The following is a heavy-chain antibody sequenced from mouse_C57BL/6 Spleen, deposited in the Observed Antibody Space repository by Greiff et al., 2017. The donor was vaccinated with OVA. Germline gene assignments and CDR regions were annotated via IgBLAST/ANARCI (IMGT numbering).Heavy chain of an antibody. J-gene: IGHJ2*01. CDR1: GYTFTSYW. CDR3: ARWGYYGSSYVKGFDY. V-gene: IGHV1-55*01. CDR2: IYPGSGST. D-gene: IGHD1-1*01. Sequence: QVQLQQPGAELVKPGASVKMSCKASGYTFTSYWITWVKQRPGQGLEWIGDIYPGSGSTNYNEKFKSKATLTVDTSSSTAYMQLSSLTSEDSAVYYCARWGYYGSSYVKGFDYWGQGTTLTVSS.